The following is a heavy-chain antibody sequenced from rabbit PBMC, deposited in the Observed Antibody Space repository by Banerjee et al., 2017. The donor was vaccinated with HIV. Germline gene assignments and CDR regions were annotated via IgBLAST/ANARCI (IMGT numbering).Heavy chain of an antibody. J-gene: IGHJ4*01. CDR1: GFDLSDYYY. CDR3: ARGDTGSRHSPFNL. V-gene: IGHV1S43*01. D-gene: IGHD1-1*01. Sequence: QQQLEESGGGLVQPGGSLTLSCKASGFDLSDYYYMCWVRQAPGKGLEWIGCIYTDSDGTWYASWVNGRFTITRSTSLNTVTLQMTSLTAADTATYFCARGDTGSRHSPFNLWGPGTLVTVS. CDR2: IYTDSDGT.